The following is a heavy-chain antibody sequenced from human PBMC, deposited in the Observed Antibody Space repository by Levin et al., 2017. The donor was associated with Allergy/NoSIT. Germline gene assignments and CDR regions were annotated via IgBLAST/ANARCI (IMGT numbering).Heavy chain of an antibody. D-gene: IGHD6-19*01. Sequence: PGESLKISCKASGGTFSSYAISWVRQAPGQGLEWMGGIIPIFGTANYAQKFQGRVTITADESTSTAYMELSSLRSEDTAVYYCARAPGIAVAGKLYYYYYMDGWGKGTTVTVSS. CDR3: ARAPGIAVAGKLYYYYYMDG. V-gene: IGHV1-69*01. CDR1: GGTFSSYA. J-gene: IGHJ6*03. CDR2: IIPIFGTA.